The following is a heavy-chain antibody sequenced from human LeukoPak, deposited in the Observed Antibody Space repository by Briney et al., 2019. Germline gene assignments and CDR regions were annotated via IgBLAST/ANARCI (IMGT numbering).Heavy chain of an antibody. CDR1: GFTFSSYG. CDR3: AKVSLEGGSHFDY. Sequence: PGGSLRLSCGASGFTFSSYGMHWVRQAPGKGLEWVAFIRYDGSNKYYADSVKGRFTISRDNSKNTLYLQMDSLRPDDTAVYYCAKVSLEGGSHFDYWGQGTLVAVSS. V-gene: IGHV3-30*02. CDR2: IRYDGSNK. D-gene: IGHD1-26*01. J-gene: IGHJ4*02.